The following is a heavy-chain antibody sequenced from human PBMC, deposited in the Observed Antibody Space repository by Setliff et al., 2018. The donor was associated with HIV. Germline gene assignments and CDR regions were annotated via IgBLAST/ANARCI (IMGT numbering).Heavy chain of an antibody. CDR1: GFTFMNYA. J-gene: IGHJ3*02. V-gene: IGHV3-23*01. D-gene: IGHD4-4*01. Sequence: PGGSLRLSCAASGFTFMNYAMSWVRQAPGKGLAWVSTISGSGGNTYYADSVKGRFTISRDNSNNMLFLHMNSLRTEDTAVYYCAKDGDYRNGDYDAFDIWGLGTMVTVSS. CDR3: AKDGDYRNGDYDAFDI. CDR2: ISGSGGNT.